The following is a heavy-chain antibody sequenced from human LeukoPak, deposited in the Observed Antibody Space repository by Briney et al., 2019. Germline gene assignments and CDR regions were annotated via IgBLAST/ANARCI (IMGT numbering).Heavy chain of an antibody. CDR2: IYSGGST. J-gene: IGHJ4*02. Sequence: PGGSLRLSCAASGFTVSSNYMSWVRQAPGKGLEWVSVIYSGGSTYYADSVKGRFTISRDNSKNTLYLQMNSLRAEDTAVYYCARGTRQLVRLGFDYWGQGTLVTVSS. CDR1: GFTVSSNY. CDR3: ARGTRQLVRLGFDY. D-gene: IGHD6-13*01. V-gene: IGHV3-53*01.